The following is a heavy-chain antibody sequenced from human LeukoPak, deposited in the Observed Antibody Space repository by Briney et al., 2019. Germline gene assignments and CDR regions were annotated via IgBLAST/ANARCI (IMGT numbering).Heavy chain of an antibody. D-gene: IGHD4-17*01. CDR3: ARNGKLIDY. Sequence: GGSLRLSCAASGFTFSSYAMSWVRQAPGKGLEWVSAISGSGGSTYYADSVKGRFTISRDNSKNTLFLQMDSLRAEDTAIHYCARNGKLIDYWGQGILVTVSS. J-gene: IGHJ4*02. CDR1: GFTFSSYA. CDR2: ISGSGGST. V-gene: IGHV3-23*01.